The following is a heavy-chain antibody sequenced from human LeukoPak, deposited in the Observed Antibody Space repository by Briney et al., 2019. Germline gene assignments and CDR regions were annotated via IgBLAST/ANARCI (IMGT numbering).Heavy chain of an antibody. V-gene: IGHV3-23*01. CDR1: GFTFNTYA. CDR2: ISANGVRT. J-gene: IGHJ4*02. CDR3: AKFLMTAVTTGFGS. D-gene: IGHD4-17*01. Sequence: GGSLRLSCAASGFTFNTYAMSWVRQAPGKGLEWVSLISANGVRTFYADSVKGRFIISRDNSKNTLYLQMDSLRAEDTAVYYCAKFLMTAVTTGFGSWGQGTQVTVSS.